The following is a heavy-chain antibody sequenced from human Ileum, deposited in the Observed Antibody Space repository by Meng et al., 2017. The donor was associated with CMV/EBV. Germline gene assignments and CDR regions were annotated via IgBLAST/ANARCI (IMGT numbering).Heavy chain of an antibody. D-gene: IGHD3-10*01. CDR1: GFSFSSHA. V-gene: IGHV3-30*04. J-gene: IGHJ6*02. CDR3: ARDRSRGGMDV. CDR2: ISYDGSTK. Sequence: LSLTCAASGFSFSSHAMHWVRQAPGKGLEWVAVISYDGSTKYYKDSVKGRFTISRDNSKTTLYLQMNSLRVEDTAVYYCARDRSRGGMDVWGQGTTVTVS.